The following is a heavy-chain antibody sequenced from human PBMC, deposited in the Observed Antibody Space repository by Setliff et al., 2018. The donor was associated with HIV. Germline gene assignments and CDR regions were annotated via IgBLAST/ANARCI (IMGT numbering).Heavy chain of an antibody. CDR1: GGSIRSSNYY. CDR2: LHYSGNN. CDR3: ARDMTYYLDSSGSFGWFDP. D-gene: IGHD3-22*01. V-gene: IGHV4-39*07. J-gene: IGHJ5*02. Sequence: SETLSLTCTVSGGSIRSSNYYWGWIRQSPGKGLEWLGSLHYSGNNYYNSSLKSRVTISLDTSKNLFSLKLNSVTAADTSVYYGARDMTYYLDSSGSFGWFDPWGQGTLVTVAS.